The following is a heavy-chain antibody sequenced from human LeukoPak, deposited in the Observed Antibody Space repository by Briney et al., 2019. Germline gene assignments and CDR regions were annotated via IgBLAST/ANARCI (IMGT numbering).Heavy chain of an antibody. J-gene: IGHJ5*02. V-gene: IGHV4-34*01. Sequence: PSETLSLTCAVYGGFFSGYYWSWIRQPPGKGLELIGEINHSGSTNYNPSLKSRVTISVDTSKNQFSLKLSSVTAADTTVYYCARDRSGHLNWFDPWGQGTLVTVSS. CDR2: INHSGST. CDR3: ARDRSGHLNWFDP. CDR1: GGFFSGYY. D-gene: IGHD3-3*02.